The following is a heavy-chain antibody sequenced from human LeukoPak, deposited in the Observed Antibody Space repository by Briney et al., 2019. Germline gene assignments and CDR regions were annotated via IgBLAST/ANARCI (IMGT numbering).Heavy chain of an antibody. Sequence: GRSLRLSCTASGFTFGVYVMSWVRQAPGKGLEWVGFIRSRPYGGTTEYAASVKGRFIISRDDSKTIAYLQMNSLKNEDTAVYYCTTGSATGTGSGYWGQGTLVTVSS. V-gene: IGHV3-49*04. J-gene: IGHJ4*02. CDR3: TTGSATGTGSGY. D-gene: IGHD6-13*01. CDR1: GFTFGVYV. CDR2: IRSRPYGGTT.